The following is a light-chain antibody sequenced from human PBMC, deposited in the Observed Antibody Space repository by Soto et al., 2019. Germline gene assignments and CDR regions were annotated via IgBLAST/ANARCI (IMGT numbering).Light chain of an antibody. CDR3: QQYGDSPRT. V-gene: IGKV3-20*01. Sequence: EIVLTQSPGTLPLSPGERATLSCRASQSVRRNYLAWYQQRPGQAPRLLIYDAFNRATGIPDRFSGRGSGTHFNLTISRLEPEDFEVYYCQQYGDSPRTFGQGTKVQSK. CDR1: QSVRRNY. J-gene: IGKJ1*01. CDR2: DAF.